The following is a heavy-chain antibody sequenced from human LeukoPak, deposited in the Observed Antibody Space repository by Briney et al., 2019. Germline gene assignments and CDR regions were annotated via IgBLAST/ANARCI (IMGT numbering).Heavy chain of an antibody. CDR1: GFTFSSYS. D-gene: IGHD6-13*01. CDR2: ISTSSSYI. CDR3: ARFIAAPYYFDY. Sequence: KTGGSLRLSCAASGFTFSSYSMNWVRQAPGKGLEWVSFISTSSSYIHNADSVKGRFTISRDNAKNSLYLQMNSLRAEDTAVYYCARFIAAPYYFDYWGRGTLVTVSS. J-gene: IGHJ4*02. V-gene: IGHV3-21*01.